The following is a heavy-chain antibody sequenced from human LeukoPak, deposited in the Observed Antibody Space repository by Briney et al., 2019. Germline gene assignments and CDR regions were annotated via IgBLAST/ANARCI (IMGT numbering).Heavy chain of an antibody. D-gene: IGHD3-9*01. CDR2: IDHTGTT. CDR1: SGSISTYY. Sequence: SETLSLTCTVTSGSISTYYGSWIRQSPGKGLEWNGSIDHTGTTYYNPSRQNRVTISIDTSKNQFSLKLSSVTATDTAVFFFQGGDGIRYLGFDAFDIWGQGTMVTVSS. J-gene: IGHJ3*02. V-gene: IGHV4-59*04. CDR3: QGGDGIRYLGFDAFDI.